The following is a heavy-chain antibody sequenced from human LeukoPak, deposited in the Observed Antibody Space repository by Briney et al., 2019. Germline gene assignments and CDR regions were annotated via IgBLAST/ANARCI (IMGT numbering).Heavy chain of an antibody. D-gene: IGHD3-10*01. Sequence: SETLSLTCTVSGYSISSGYYWGWIRQPPGKGLEWIGSIYHSGSTYYNPSLKSRVTISVDTSKNQFSLKLSSVTAADTAVYYCARDGAPGTYYYYYYMDVWGKGTTVTVSS. V-gene: IGHV4-38-2*02. CDR2: IYHSGST. CDR3: ARDGAPGTYYYYYYMDV. J-gene: IGHJ6*03. CDR1: GYSISSGYY.